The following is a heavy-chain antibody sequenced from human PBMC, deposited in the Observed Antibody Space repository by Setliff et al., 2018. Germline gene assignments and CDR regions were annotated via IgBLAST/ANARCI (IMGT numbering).Heavy chain of an antibody. CDR2: INQDGSEK. J-gene: IGHJ6*03. CDR3: ARVWFGDMDV. Sequence: GGSLRLSCAASEFTFSNYWMSWVRQAPGKGLEWVANINQDGSEKYYVDSVKGRFTISRDNARNSLYLQMNSLRAEDTAVYYCARVWFGDMDVWGKGTTVTVSS. D-gene: IGHD3-10*01. V-gene: IGHV3-7*03. CDR1: EFTFSNYW.